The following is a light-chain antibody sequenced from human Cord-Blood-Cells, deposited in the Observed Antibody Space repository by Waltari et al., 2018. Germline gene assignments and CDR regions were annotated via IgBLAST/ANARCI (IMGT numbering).Light chain of an antibody. CDR1: RSYVGGYNS. Sequence: QSALTPPASVPGSPGQSITISCTGTRSYVGGYNSVCWYQHHPGKAPKLMIYDVSNRPSGVSNRFSGSKSGNTASLTISGLQAEDEADYYCSSYTSSSTWVFGGGTKLTVL. J-gene: IGLJ3*02. CDR3: SSYTSSSTWV. V-gene: IGLV2-14*03. CDR2: DVS.